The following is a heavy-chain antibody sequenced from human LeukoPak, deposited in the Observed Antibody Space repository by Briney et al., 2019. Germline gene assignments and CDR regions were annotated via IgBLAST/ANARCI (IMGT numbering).Heavy chain of an antibody. Sequence: SETLSLTCTVSGGSISSSTYYWGWIRQPPGKGLEWIGTIYYSGRTYYNPSLKSRVTISVDTSKNQFSLKLSSVTAADTAVYYCARGNWNGRGDYWGQGTLVTVSS. CDR3: ARGNWNGRGDY. CDR1: GGSISSSTYY. D-gene: IGHD1-20*01. J-gene: IGHJ4*02. V-gene: IGHV4-39*01. CDR2: IYYSGRT.